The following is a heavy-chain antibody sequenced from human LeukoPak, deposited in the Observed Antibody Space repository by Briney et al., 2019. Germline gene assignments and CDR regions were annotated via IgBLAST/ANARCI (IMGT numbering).Heavy chain of an antibody. CDR3: AREYSSSWYDYGMDG. D-gene: IGHD6-13*01. V-gene: IGHV4-4*03. CDR1: GGSISSSIW. Sequence: PGTLSLTCAVSGGSISSSIWWSWVRTPPGKGLEWIGGISNSGSTNYNPSLKSRVTISVDTSKNQFSLKLSSVTAADTAVYYCAREYSSSWYDYGMDGWVQGTTVTVSS. J-gene: IGHJ6*02. CDR2: ISNSGST.